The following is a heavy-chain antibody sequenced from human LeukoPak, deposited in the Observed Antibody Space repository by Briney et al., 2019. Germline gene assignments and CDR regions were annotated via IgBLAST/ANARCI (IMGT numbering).Heavy chain of an antibody. CDR1: GDSISSYY. V-gene: IGHV4-59*01. CDR2: IYGSGYT. Sequence: PSETLSLTCTVSGDSISSYYWSWIRQPPGKGLEWIGNIYGSGYTNYNPSLKSRVTMSIDTSKNHFSLKLTSVTAADTATYYCARETSLAGFASGLGFNYWGQGILVSVSS. J-gene: IGHJ4*01. D-gene: IGHD6-19*01. CDR3: ARETSLAGFASGLGFNY.